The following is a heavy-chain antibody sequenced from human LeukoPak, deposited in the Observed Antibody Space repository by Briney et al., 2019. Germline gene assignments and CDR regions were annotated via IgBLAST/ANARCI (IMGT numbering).Heavy chain of an antibody. CDR3: VRRGDASSGWGDHDF. V-gene: IGHV3-23*01. D-gene: IGHD6-19*01. Sequence: GGSLRLSCAASGFTFNRNAISWVRQAPGKGLEWVSTIGGSGDKTFYADSVKGRFTISGDNSKNMVHLQMNSLTGEDTALYYCVRRGDASSGWGDHDFWGQGALVTVSS. J-gene: IGHJ4*02. CDR2: IGGSGDKT. CDR1: GFTFNRNA.